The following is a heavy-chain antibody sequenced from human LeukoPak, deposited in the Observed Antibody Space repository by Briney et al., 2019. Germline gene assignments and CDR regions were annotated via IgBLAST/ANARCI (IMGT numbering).Heavy chain of an antibody. Sequence: ASVKVYCKASGYSFSSYYMHWVRQAPGQGLEWMGIINPSGGSTTYAQKFRDRVTMTTDTSTTTVYMELSSLKSEDTAVYYCARWTGTTGLDYWGQGTLVTVSS. V-gene: IGHV1-46*01. CDR3: ARWTGTTGLDY. J-gene: IGHJ4*02. D-gene: IGHD1-1*01. CDR2: INPSGGST. CDR1: GYSFSSYY.